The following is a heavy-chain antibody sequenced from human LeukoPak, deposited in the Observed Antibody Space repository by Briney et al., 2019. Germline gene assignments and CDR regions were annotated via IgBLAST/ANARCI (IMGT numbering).Heavy chain of an antibody. D-gene: IGHD3-22*01. V-gene: IGHV3-48*03. CDR2: ISSSGSTI. CDR3: ARDGYYYDSSGCLDY. J-gene: IGHJ4*02. Sequence: GGSLRLSCAASGFTFSSYEMNWVHQAPGKGLEWVSYISSSGSTISYADSVKGRFTISRDNAKNSLYLQMNSLRAEDTAVYYCARDGYYYDSSGCLDYWGQGTLVTVSS. CDR1: GFTFSSYE.